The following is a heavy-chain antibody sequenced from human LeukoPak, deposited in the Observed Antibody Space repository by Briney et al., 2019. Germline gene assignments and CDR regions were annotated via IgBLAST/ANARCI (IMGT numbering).Heavy chain of an antibody. V-gene: IGHV3-7*01. CDR2: IKQDGSEK. D-gene: IGHD6-13*01. CDR1: GFTFSSYG. CDR3: ASGVGYSSSWYY. Sequence: PGGSLRLSCAASGFTFSSYGMSWVRQAPGKGLEWVANIKQDGSEKYYVDSVKGRFTVSRDNAKNSLYLQMNSLRAEDTAVYYCASGVGYSSSWYYWGQGTLVTVSS. J-gene: IGHJ4*02.